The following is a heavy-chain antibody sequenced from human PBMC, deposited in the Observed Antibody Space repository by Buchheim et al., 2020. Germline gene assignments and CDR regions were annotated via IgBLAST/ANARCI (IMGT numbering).Heavy chain of an antibody. CDR1: GFTFSSYS. J-gene: IGHJ6*02. V-gene: IGHV3-21*04. Sequence: EVQLVESGGGLVKPGGSLRLSCAASGFTFSSYSMNWVRQAPGKGLEWVSSISSSSSYIYYADSVKGRFTISRDNSKNTLYLQMNSLRAEDTAVYYCAKGGLVPAAIYYYGMDVWGQGTT. CDR3: AKGGLVPAAIYYYGMDV. D-gene: IGHD2-2*02. CDR2: ISSSSSYI.